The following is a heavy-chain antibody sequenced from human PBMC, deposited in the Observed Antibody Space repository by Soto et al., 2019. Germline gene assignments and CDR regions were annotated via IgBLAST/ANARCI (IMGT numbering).Heavy chain of an antibody. CDR3: ARARGMATKRGLDY. J-gene: IGHJ4*02. V-gene: IGHV4-31*03. Sequence: QVQLQESGPGLVKPSQTLSLTCTVSGGSISSGGYYWSWIRQHPRKCLEWIGYIYYRGSTYYNPSLKSRVTISVDTSKNQFSLKLSSVTAADTAVYYCARARGMATKRGLDYWGQGTLVTVSS. CDR2: IYYRGST. D-gene: IGHD5-12*01. CDR1: GGSISSGGYY.